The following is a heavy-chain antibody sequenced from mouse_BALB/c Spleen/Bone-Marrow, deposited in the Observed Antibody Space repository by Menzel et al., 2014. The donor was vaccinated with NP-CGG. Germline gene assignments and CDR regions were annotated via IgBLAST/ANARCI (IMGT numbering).Heavy chain of an antibody. Sequence: VQLQQSGAELVRPGASVKLSCKASGYTFTSYWINWVKQRPGQGLEWIGNIYPSDSYTNYNQKFKDKATLTVDKSSSTAYMQHSSPTSEDSAVYYCTRSYGSSYGYYFDYWGQGTTLTVSS. CDR2: IYPSDSYT. CDR1: GYTFTSYW. D-gene: IGHD1-1*01. CDR3: TRSYGSSYGYYFDY. J-gene: IGHJ2*01. V-gene: IGHV1-69*02.